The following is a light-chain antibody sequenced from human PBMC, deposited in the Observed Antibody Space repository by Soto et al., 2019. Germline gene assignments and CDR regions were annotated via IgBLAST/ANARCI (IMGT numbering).Light chain of an antibody. V-gene: IGKV3-11*01. CDR3: QQRSNWPPSIT. CDR2: DAS. CDR1: QSVTTF. J-gene: IGKJ5*01. Sequence: EIVLTQSPATLSLSPGERATLSCRASQSVTTFLAWYQQKPGQAPRLLIYDASDRATGIPARFNGSGSGTDFTLTITSLEPEDFAIYYCQQRSNWPPSITFGQGTRLEIK.